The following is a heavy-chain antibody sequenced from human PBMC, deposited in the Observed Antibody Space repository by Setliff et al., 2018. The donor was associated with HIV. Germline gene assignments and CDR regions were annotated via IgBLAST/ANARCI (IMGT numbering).Heavy chain of an antibody. D-gene: IGHD3-16*01. V-gene: IGHV3-48*03. J-gene: IGHJ4*02. Sequence: PGGSLRLSCAASGFTFSSYEMNWVRQAPGKGLEWVSYISSSGSTIYYADSVKSRFTISRDNAKNSLYLQMNSLRAEDTAVYYCARGATYEHPDYWGQGTLVTVSS. CDR1: GFTFSSYE. CDR3: ARGATYEHPDY. CDR2: ISSSGSTI.